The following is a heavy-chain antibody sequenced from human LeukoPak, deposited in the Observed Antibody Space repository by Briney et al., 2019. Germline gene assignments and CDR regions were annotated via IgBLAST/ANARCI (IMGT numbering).Heavy chain of an antibody. Sequence: SETLSLTCAVYGGSFSGYYWSWIRQPPGKGLEWIGEINHSGSTNYNPSLKSRVTISVDTSKNQFSLKLSSVTAADTAVYYCAVIAVAGRGYFDYWGQGILVTVSS. J-gene: IGHJ4*02. D-gene: IGHD6-19*01. V-gene: IGHV4-34*01. CDR2: INHSGST. CDR3: AVIAVAGRGYFDY. CDR1: GGSFSGYY.